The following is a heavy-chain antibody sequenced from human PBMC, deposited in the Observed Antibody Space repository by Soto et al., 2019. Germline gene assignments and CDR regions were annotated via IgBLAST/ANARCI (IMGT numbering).Heavy chain of an antibody. V-gene: IGHV5-51*01. CDR3: ARPEIPTRSNDYDYPFDL. J-gene: IGHJ5*02. D-gene: IGHD3-22*01. CDR2: IYPGDSDT. CDR1: GNIFSIYW. Sequence: GEALKSSGKASGNIFSIYWIGWVRQMPGKSLEWMGIIYPGDSDTRYNPSFQGQVTISVDKSTSTAYLEWNSLKASDTAIYYCARPEIPTRSNDYDYPFDLWGQGTLVTVSS.